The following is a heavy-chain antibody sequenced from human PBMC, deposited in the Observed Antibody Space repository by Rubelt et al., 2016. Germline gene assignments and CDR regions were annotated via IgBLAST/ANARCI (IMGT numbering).Heavy chain of an antibody. CDR3: ARFRRDGDTRGY. CDR1: GYTFTSYG. CDR2: ISAYNGNT. V-gene: IGHV1-18*01. D-gene: IGHD5-24*01. Sequence: QVQLVQSGAEVKKPGASVKVSCKASGYTFTSYGISWVRQAPGQGLEWMGWISAYNGNTNYARKVQGKVPMTTDTPTSTAYRELRSLRSDDTAGYYCARFRRDGDTRGYWGQGTLVTVSS. J-gene: IGHJ4*02.